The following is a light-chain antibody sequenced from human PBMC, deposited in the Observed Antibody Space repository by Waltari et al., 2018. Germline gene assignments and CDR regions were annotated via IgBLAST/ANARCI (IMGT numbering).Light chain of an antibody. J-gene: IGLJ2*01. CDR3: AAWDDSLNGVV. CDR1: SSNIGRNT. CDR2: TNN. Sequence: QSVLTQPPSTSGTPGQRVTIPCSGSSSNIGRNTVHWYQQLPGTAPKLLIYTNNQRPSGVPDRFSGSRSGTSASLAISGLQSEDEAGYHCAAWDDSLNGVVFGGGTKVTVL. V-gene: IGLV1-44*01.